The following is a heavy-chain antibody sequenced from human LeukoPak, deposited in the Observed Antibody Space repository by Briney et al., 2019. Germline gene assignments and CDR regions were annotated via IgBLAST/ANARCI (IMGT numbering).Heavy chain of an antibody. D-gene: IGHD3-9*01. CDR1: EFTFSSYA. V-gene: IGHV3-23*01. J-gene: IGHJ5*02. Sequence: GGTLRLSCAASEFTFSSYAMNWVRPAPGKGLEWVSSISGSGGSRYYAGSVKGRFTISRDNSKNTLYLQMNSLRAEDTAVYYCAKDHVLRYFDWFARGHWFDPWGQGTLVTVSS. CDR3: AKDHVLRYFDWFARGHWFDP. CDR2: ISGSGGSR.